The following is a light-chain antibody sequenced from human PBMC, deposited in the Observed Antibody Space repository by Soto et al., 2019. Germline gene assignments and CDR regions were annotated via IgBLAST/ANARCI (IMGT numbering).Light chain of an antibody. CDR2: DAS. CDR3: QHYGGVWT. CDR1: QSISNR. V-gene: IGKV1-5*01. J-gene: IGKJ1*01. Sequence: DIQMTQSPSTLSASVGDRVTITCRASQSISNRLAWYQQKPGKAPKVLIYDASSLESGVPSRFSGRGSATELLLPISSLQPDDFATYHCQHYGGVWTFGQGTKVEIK.